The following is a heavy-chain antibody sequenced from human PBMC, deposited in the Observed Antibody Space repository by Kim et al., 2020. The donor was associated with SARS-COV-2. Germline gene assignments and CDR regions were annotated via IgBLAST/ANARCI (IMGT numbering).Heavy chain of an antibody. V-gene: IGHV4-34*01. CDR3: ARVVSSQGCSSEFDY. CDR2: VSHSGNS. CDR1: GGSFSGYY. D-gene: IGHD6-13*01. J-gene: IGHJ4*02. Sequence: SETLSLTCAVYGGSFSGYYWGWIRQPPRKGLEWVGVVSHSGNSNYNPSLKSRVTTSVDTSKNKFPLKMVSVTAADTAVFYCARVVSSQGCSSEFDYWGQG.